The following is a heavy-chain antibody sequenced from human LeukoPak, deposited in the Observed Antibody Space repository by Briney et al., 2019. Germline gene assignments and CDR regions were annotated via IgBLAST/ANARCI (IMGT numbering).Heavy chain of an antibody. J-gene: IGHJ6*03. CDR3: ARLGKGVPAAIFVGGGYYYYMDV. Sequence: SETLSLTCTVSGYSISSGYYWGWIRQPPGKGLEWIGSIYHSGVTDYNPSLKSRVTISVDTSKNQFSLKLSSVTTADTAVYYCARLGKGVPAAIFVGGGYYYYMDVWGKGTTVTVSS. V-gene: IGHV4-38-2*02. CDR1: GYSISSGYY. CDR2: IYHSGVT. D-gene: IGHD2-2*02.